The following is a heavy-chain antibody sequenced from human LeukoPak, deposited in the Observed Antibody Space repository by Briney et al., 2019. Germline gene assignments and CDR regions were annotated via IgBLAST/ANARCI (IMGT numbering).Heavy chain of an antibody. V-gene: IGHV3-66*01. Sequence: PGGSLRLSCAASGFTVSSNYMSWVRQAPGKGLEWVSIIYSGGTTYYADSVKGRFTISRDNSENTLYLQMNSLRAEDTAVYYCAGGSAYDYVWGSYRFDYWGQGTLVTVSS. D-gene: IGHD3-16*02. CDR2: IYSGGTT. J-gene: IGHJ4*02. CDR1: GFTVSSNY. CDR3: AGGSAYDYVWGSYRFDY.